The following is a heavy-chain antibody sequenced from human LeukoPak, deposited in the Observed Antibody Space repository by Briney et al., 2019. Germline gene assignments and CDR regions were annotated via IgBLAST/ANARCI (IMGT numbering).Heavy chain of an antibody. CDR2: ISYDGSNE. CDR1: GFTFTTHA. Sequence: GGSLRLSCAASGFTFTTHALHWVRQAPDKGLEWVAVISYDGSNEYYADSVKGRFTISRDNSKNTLYLQINSLRAEDTAVYYCARGGHITIFGVLIDYWGQGTLVTVSS. J-gene: IGHJ4*02. CDR3: ARGGHITIFGVLIDY. V-gene: IGHV3-30*04. D-gene: IGHD3-3*01.